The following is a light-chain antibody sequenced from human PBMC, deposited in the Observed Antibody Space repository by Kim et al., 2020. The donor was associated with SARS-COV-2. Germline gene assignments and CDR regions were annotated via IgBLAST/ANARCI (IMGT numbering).Light chain of an antibody. J-gene: IGLJ2*01. Sequence: VSPGQTASITCSGDKLGDKYACWYQQKPGQSPVLVIYQDSKRPSGIPERFSGSNPGNTATLTISGTQAMDEADYYCQAWDSSTVVFGGGTQLTVL. CDR2: QDS. CDR3: QAWDSSTVV. CDR1: KLGDKY. V-gene: IGLV3-1*01.